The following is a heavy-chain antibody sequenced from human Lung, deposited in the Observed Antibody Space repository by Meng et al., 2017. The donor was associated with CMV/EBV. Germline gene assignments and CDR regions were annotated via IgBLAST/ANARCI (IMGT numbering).Heavy chain of an antibody. CDR2: INNNGDNT. V-gene: IGHV3-23*01. D-gene: IGHD2-15*01. CDR1: GFTFSGYA. Sequence: GESXKISCAASGFTFSGYAMTWVRQAPGKGLEWVAAINNNGDNTYYADSVKGRFTICRDNSKNNLYLQMNSLRSEDTAKYYCAKEIICTGGSCYSSGFRCSYGLDDWGQGTTVTVSS. CDR3: AKEIICTGGSCYSSGFRCSYGLDD. J-gene: IGHJ6*02.